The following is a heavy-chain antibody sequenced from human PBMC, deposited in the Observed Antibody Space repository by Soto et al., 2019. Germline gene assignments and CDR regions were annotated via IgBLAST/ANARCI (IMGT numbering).Heavy chain of an antibody. CDR1: GFTFSSYA. Sequence: GGSLRLSCAASGFTFSSYAMSWVRQAPGKGLEWVSAISGSGGSTYYADSVKGRFTISRDNSKNTLYLQMNSLRAEDTAVYYCAKGVEGSGWYFAYRGPATLLTVSS. D-gene: IGHD6-19*01. J-gene: IGHJ4*02. CDR3: AKGVEGSGWYFAY. CDR2: ISGSGGST. V-gene: IGHV3-23*01.